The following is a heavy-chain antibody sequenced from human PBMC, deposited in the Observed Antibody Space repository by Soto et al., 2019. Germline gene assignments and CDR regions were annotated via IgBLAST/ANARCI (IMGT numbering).Heavy chain of an antibody. CDR1: GLNFSTYA. Sequence: EVQLLESGGGLVPPGWSLKLSCAASGLNFSTYAMDWVRQAPGKWLERGSHISGSGDLSYYADTVRGRFTISRDISKNTLYLQMNSLRAEDTALYYCARDPKGSGPDFDYWGQGTLVTVSS. CDR3: ARDPKGSGPDFDY. J-gene: IGHJ4*02. CDR2: ISGSGDLS. V-gene: IGHV3-23*01.